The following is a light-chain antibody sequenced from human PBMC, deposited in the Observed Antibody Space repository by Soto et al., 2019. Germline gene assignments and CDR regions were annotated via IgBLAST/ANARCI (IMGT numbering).Light chain of an antibody. Sequence: EIVLTQSPGTLSLSPGERATLSCRASQSVSSSYLAWYQQKPGQAPRLLIYGASSRATGIPDRFSGSGSGTDFTITISRLEPEDFAVYYCQQYDGSLGLTFGGGTKVEIK. CDR1: QSVSSSY. J-gene: IGKJ4*01. CDR3: QQYDGSLGLT. V-gene: IGKV3-20*01. CDR2: GAS.